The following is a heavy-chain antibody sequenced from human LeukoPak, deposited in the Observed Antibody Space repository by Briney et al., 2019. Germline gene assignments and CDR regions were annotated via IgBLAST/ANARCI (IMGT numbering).Heavy chain of an antibody. D-gene: IGHD2-15*01. CDR3: AKSSGGSYSWFDP. Sequence: GRSLRLSYAASGFTFSNYGMNWVRHAPGKGLEGGSNISGGGGSTYYADSVKGRFTISRDNSKNTLYLQMNSLRAEDTAIYYCAKSSGGSYSWFDPWGQGTLVTVSS. J-gene: IGHJ5*02. CDR1: GFTFSNYG. CDR2: ISGGGGST. V-gene: IGHV3-23*01.